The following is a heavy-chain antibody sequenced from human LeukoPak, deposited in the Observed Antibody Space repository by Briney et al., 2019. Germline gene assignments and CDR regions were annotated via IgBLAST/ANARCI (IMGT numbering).Heavy chain of an antibody. CDR2: IYYSGST. Sequence: SQTLSLTRTVSGGSISSGGYYWSWIRQHPGKGLEWIGYIYYSGSTNYNPSLKSRVTISVDKSKNQFSLKLSSVTAADTAVYYCARDRCSSTSCQSYYYGMDVWGQGTTVTVSS. CDR1: GGSISSGGYY. V-gene: IGHV4-31*03. D-gene: IGHD2-2*01. J-gene: IGHJ6*02. CDR3: ARDRCSSTSCQSYYYGMDV.